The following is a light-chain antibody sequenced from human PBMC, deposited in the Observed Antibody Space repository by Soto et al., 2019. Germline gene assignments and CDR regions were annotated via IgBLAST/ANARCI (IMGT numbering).Light chain of an antibody. CDR2: KAS. Sequence: IQMTQSPATLSASLGDRVTITCRASQSISSWLDWYQQKPGKAPKLLIYKASSLESGVPSRFSGSGSGTEFTLTISSLQPDDFATYYCQQYNSYSRTFGQGTKVDIK. V-gene: IGKV1-5*03. J-gene: IGKJ1*01. CDR1: QSISSW. CDR3: QQYNSYSRT.